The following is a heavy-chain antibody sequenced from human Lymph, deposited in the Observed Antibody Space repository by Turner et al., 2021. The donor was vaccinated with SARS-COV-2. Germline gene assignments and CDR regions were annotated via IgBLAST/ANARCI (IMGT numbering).Heavy chain of an antibody. CDR2: MNPNGGNT. J-gene: IGHJ6*02. CDR1: GYTFTSYD. D-gene: IGHD1-26*01. CDR3: ARGRYSGGGMDV. V-gene: IGHV1-8*02. Sequence: QVQLVQSGAEVKKPGASVKVSCKAPGYTFTSYDINWVRQATGQGLEWMGWMNPNGGNTGYEQKFQGRVTMTRNTSISTAYMELSSLRSEDTAVYYCARGRYSGGGMDVWGQGTTVTVSS.